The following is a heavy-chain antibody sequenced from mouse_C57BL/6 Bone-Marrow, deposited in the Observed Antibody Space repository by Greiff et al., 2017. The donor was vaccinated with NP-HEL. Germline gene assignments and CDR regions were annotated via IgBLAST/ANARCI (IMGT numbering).Heavy chain of an antibody. D-gene: IGHD1-1*01. CDR1: GFNIKNTY. V-gene: IGHV14-3*01. CDR3: APFTTVVATDFDY. Sequence: EVQLVESVAELVRPGASVKLSCTASGFNIKNTYMHWVKQRPEQGLEWIGRIDPANGNTKYAPKFQGKATITADTSSNTAYLQLSSLTSEDTAIYYCAPFTTVVATDFDYWGQGTTLTVSS. J-gene: IGHJ2*01. CDR2: IDPANGNT.